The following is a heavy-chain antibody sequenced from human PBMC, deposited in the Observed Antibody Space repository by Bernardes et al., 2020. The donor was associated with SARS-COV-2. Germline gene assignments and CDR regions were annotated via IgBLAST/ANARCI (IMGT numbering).Heavy chain of an antibody. Sequence: GGFLRLSCAASGFTFDDFAMHWVRHSPGKGLEWVSGISWNSGSIGYAASVKGRFTISRDNAKNSLYLQMNSLRPDDTALYYCAKDYETGELGIAVEGYCGHWGQGTLVTVSS. CDR1: GFTFDDFA. CDR3: AKDYETGELGIAVEGYCGH. J-gene: IGHJ4*02. V-gene: IGHV3-9*01. CDR2: ISWNSGSI. D-gene: IGHD6-19*01.